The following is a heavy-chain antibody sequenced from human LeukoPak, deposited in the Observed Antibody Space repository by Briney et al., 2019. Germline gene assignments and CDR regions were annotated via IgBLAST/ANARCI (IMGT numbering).Heavy chain of an antibody. V-gene: IGHV4-59*08. CDR2: IYYSGST. CDR1: GXSIRSYY. CDR3: ASGSYYFDY. J-gene: IGHJ4*02. Sequence: PSETLSLTCTVSGXSIRSYYWSWIRQPPGKALEWIGYIYYSGSTKYNPSLKSRATISVDTSKYQFSLKLSSVTAADTAVYYCASGSYYFDYWGQGTLVTVSS. D-gene: IGHD1-26*01.